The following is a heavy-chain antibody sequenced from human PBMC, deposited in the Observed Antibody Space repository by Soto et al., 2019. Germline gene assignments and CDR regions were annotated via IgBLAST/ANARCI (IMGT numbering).Heavy chain of an antibody. CDR2: IKSKNDGGTT. Sequence: GGSLRLSCADSGFTFSNAWMSWVRQAPGKGLEWVGRIKSKNDGGTTDYGAHVKGRFTISRDDSKNTLDLHMNSLKTEDTAVYYCTATAAYYDDSSGYYYFDYWGQGTLVTVSS. D-gene: IGHD3-22*01. V-gene: IGHV3-15*01. CDR1: GFTFSNAW. CDR3: TATAAYYDDSSGYYYFDY. J-gene: IGHJ4*02.